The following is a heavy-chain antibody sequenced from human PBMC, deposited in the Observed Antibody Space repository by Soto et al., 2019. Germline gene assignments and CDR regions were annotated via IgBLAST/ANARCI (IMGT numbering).Heavy chain of an antibody. D-gene: IGHD1-20*01. J-gene: IGHJ6*02. V-gene: IGHV2-70*01. CDR3: PRTTSPVNAGMDGDYDGMEV. Sequence: SGPTLVNPTQTLTLTCTFSGFSLTTTSMCVSWIRQPPGKALEWLALIDWDDDKYYSTSLKTRLTVSKDTYKNQVVLTMTNMDPVDTAMYYCPRTTSPVNAGMDGDYDGMEVWGQGTTVAAS. CDR1: GFSLTTTSMC. CDR2: IDWDDDK.